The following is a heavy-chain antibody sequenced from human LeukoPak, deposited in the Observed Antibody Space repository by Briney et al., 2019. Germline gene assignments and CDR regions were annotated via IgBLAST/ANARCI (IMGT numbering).Heavy chain of an antibody. V-gene: IGHV3-30*04. CDR2: ISYDGSNK. CDR1: GFTFSNYE. CDR3: ARAPSGRWKDAFDI. J-gene: IGHJ3*02. D-gene: IGHD1-26*01. Sequence: PGGSLRLSCAASGFTFSNYEMHWVRQAPGKGLEWVAVISYDGSNKYYADSVKGRFTISRDNTKNTLYLQMNSLRAEDTAVYYCARAPSGRWKDAFDIWGQGTMVTVSS.